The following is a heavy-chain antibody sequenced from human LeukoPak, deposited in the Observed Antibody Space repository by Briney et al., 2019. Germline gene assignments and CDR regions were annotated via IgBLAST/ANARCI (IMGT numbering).Heavy chain of an antibody. CDR2: ISYDGSDK. D-gene: IGHD3-3*01. V-gene: IGHV3-30*18. Sequence: GGSLRLSCAASGFIFSNYGMHWVRQAPGKGLEWVAVISYDGSDKYYADSVKGRFTISRDNSKNTLYLQVNSLSAEDTAVYYCPKDIHPRFLEALDYWGQGSLVTVSS. CDR1: GFIFSNYG. CDR3: PKDIHPRFLEALDY. J-gene: IGHJ4*02.